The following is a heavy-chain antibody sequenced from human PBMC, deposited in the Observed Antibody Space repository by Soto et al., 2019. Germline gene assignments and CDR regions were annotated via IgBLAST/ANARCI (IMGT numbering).Heavy chain of an antibody. J-gene: IGHJ6*02. D-gene: IGHD2-15*01. CDR1: GYSVTSSDYY. V-gene: IGHV4-39*01. CDR2: MFYSGLT. Sequence: PSETLSLTCSVSGYSVTSSDYYWAWIRQPPGKGLEWIGSMFYSGLTYYNPSLKSRVTLSVDTSKNQFSVRLNSVTAADTAVYYCAPLSVSLSGPYGIRVWGQGTTVTVYS. CDR3: APLSVSLSGPYGIRV.